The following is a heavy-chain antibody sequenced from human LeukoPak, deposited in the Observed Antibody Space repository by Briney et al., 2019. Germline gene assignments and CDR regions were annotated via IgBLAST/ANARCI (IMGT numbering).Heavy chain of an antibody. D-gene: IGHD1-26*01. CDR1: GFIFSSYS. CDR2: ISSSSSYI. CDR3: ATYSGSIDAFDI. J-gene: IGHJ3*02. V-gene: IGHV3-21*01. Sequence: PGGSLRLSCAASGFIFSSYSMNWVRQAPGKGLEWVSSISSSSSYIYYADSVKGRFTISRDNAKNSLYLQMNSLRAEDTAVYYCATYSGSIDAFDIWGQGTMVTVSS.